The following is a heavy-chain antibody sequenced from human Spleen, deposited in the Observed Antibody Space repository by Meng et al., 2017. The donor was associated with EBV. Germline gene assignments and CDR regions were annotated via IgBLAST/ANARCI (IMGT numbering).Heavy chain of an antibody. CDR2: INDGNGNT. Sequence: QEQLVQSGAEGKKXXASVKVSCKDSGYTFTTYVMHWVRQAPGQRLEWMGWINDGNGNTKYSQKFQGRVTISRDTSASTAYMELSSLRSEDTAVYYCARGEILGIDYWGQGPLVTVSS. V-gene: IGHV1-3*01. CDR3: ARGEILGIDY. J-gene: IGHJ4*02. D-gene: IGHD3-10*01. CDR1: GYTFTTYV.